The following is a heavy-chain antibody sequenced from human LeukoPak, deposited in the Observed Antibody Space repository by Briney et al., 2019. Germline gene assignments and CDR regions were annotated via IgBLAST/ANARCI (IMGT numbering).Heavy chain of an antibody. CDR1: GFTFSSYW. D-gene: IGHD2-2*01. J-gene: IGHJ5*02. V-gene: IGHV3-74*01. CDR2: INSDGRST. Sequence: GGSLRLSCAASGFTFSSYWMHWVRQAPGKGLVWVSRINSDGRSTSYADSVKGRFTISRDNAKNTLYLQMNRLRVEDTAVYYCARLDIVVVPSASSWFDPWGQGTLVTVSS. CDR3: ARLDIVVVPSASSWFDP.